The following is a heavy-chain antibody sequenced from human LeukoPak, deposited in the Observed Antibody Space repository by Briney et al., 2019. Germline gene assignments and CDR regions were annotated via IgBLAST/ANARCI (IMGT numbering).Heavy chain of an antibody. J-gene: IGHJ6*02. CDR3: AREGDYDRTPDV. V-gene: IGHV3-21*01. Sequence: GGSLRLSCAASGFTFSSYSMNWVRQAPGKGLEWVSSISSSSYIYHADSVKGRFTISRDNAKNSLYLQMNSLRAEDTAAYYCAREGDYDRTPDVWGQGTTVTVSS. CDR2: ISSSSYI. D-gene: IGHD3-22*01. CDR1: GFTFSSYS.